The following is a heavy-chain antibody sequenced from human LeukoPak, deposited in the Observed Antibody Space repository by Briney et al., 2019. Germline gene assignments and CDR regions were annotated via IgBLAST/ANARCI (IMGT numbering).Heavy chain of an antibody. D-gene: IGHD6-13*01. CDR2: IRHDGSTK. CDR3: ARSVPYGTTWYGRSDC. V-gene: IGHV3-7*03. CDR1: GFPFYSYW. Sequence: GSLRLSCTASGFPFYSYWMTWVRQTPGKGLEWVANIRHDGSTKYYVDTVKGRFTISRDNAMNSLYLQMDSLRVEDTAIYYCARSVPYGTTWYGRSDCWGQGTQVTVSS. J-gene: IGHJ4*02.